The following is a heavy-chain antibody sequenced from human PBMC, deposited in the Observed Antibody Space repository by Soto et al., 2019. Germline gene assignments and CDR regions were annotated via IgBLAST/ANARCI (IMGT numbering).Heavy chain of an antibody. CDR3: ARDLGY. J-gene: IGHJ4*02. Sequence: QVQLQESGPGLVKPSETLSLTCTVSGGSISSYYWSWIRQPPGKGLEWIGYIYYSGSTNYNPSLKSRVTISVDTSKNQFSLKLSSVTAADTGVYYCARDLGYWGQGTLVTVSS. V-gene: IGHV4-59*01. CDR1: GGSISSYY. CDR2: IYYSGST.